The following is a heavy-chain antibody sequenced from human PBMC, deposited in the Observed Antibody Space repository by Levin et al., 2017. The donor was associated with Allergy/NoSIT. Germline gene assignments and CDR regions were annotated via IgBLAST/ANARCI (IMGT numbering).Heavy chain of an antibody. J-gene: IGHJ4*02. CDR2: IYSGGST. CDR3: ARNLPVTDLEY. V-gene: IGHV3-53*01. Sequence: GGSLRLSCAASGFTVSNNYMTWVRQAPGKGLEWVSLIYSGGSTYYADSVKGRFTISRDNSRNTVYLQMNNLRAEDTAVYYCARNLPVTDLEYWGQGTLVSVSS. CDR1: GFTVSNNY. D-gene: IGHD1-1*01.